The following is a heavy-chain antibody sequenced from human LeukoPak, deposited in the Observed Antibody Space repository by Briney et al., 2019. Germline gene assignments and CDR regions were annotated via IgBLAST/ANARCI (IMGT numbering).Heavy chain of an antibody. J-gene: IGHJ5*01. V-gene: IGHV1-8*03. CDR3: ATDARPGYSSGWYFGS. D-gene: IGHD6-19*01. Sequence: GASVKVSCKASGYTYTSYDINWVRQATGQGLEWMGCMNPNSGNTGYAQKFQGRVTITRNTSISTAYMELSSLRSEDTAVYYCATDARPGYSSGWYFGSWGQGTLVTVSS. CDR2: MNPNSGNT. CDR1: GYTYTSYD.